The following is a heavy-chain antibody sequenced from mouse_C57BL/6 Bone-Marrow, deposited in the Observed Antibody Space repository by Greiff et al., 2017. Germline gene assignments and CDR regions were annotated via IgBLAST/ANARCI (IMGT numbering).Heavy chain of an antibody. J-gene: IGHJ4*01. CDR1: GYTFTSYW. D-gene: IGHD1-1*01. CDR3: ASFYYYGSSSYYAMDD. CDR2: IDPSDSYP. Sequence: VQLQQPGAELVKPGASVKLSCKASGYTFTSYWMQWVKQRPGQGLEWIGEIDPSDSYPNSHQKFKGKATLTVATSSSTAYMQFSSLTSEDSAIYYCASFYYYGSSSYYAMDDWGQGTSVTVSS. V-gene: IGHV1-50*01.